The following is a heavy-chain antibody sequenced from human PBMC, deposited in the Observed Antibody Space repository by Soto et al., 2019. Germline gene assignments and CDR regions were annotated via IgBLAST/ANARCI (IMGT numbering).Heavy chain of an antibody. Sequence: PGGSLRLSCAASGFNFNSYTINWVRQAPGKRLEWLSSISSSGYIFSTDSVRGRFTISRDNAKNSVYLQINSLRAEDTAVYFCARDCSGGSCYPGMGVWCQGTTVTVSS. D-gene: IGHD2-15*01. V-gene: IGHV3-21*01. CDR3: ARDCSGGSCYPGMGV. CDR1: GFNFNSYT. J-gene: IGHJ6*02. CDR2: ISSSGYI.